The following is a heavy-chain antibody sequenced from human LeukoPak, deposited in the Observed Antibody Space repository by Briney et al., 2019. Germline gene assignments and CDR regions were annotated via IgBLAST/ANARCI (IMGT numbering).Heavy chain of an antibody. CDR2: ISWNSGSI. CDR3: AKGTGDLHYYYMDV. CDR1: GFTFSSYS. D-gene: IGHD7-27*01. Sequence: GGSLRLSCAASGFTFSSYSMNWVRQAPGKGLEWVSGISWNSGSIGYADSVKGRFTISRDNAKNSLYLQMNSLRAEDMALYYCAKGTGDLHYYYMDVWGKGTTVTVSS. J-gene: IGHJ6*03. V-gene: IGHV3-9*03.